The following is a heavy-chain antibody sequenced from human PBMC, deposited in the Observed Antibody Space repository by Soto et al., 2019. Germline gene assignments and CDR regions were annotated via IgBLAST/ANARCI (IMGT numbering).Heavy chain of an antibody. CDR2: IYPADSDT. V-gene: IGHV5-51*01. Sequence: GESLKISCKASGYTFTNYRIGWVRQMPGKGLEWMGLIYPADSDTTYSPSFQGQVSISADRSIRSAFLQWSSLKASDTAIYYCARHRTTSRWRWLPDVWGQGTTVTVSS. CDR3: ARHRTTSRWRWLPDV. D-gene: IGHD2-21*01. J-gene: IGHJ6*02. CDR1: GYTFTNYR.